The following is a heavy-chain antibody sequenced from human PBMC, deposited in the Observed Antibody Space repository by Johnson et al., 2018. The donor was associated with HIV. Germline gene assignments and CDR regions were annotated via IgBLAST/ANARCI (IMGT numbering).Heavy chain of an antibody. CDR2: INWNAGRT. D-gene: IGHD2-21*02. J-gene: IGHJ3*02. Sequence: MKWVRQTPGMGLEWVSAINWNAGRTGYTDSVKGRFTICRDNAKNSLYVEMNRLRADDTAVYYCVRDDYAFHIWGQGTMVTVSS. V-gene: IGHV3-20*03. CDR3: VRDDYAFHI.